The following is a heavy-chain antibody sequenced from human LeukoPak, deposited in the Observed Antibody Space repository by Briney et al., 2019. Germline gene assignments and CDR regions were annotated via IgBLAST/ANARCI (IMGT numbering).Heavy chain of an antibody. J-gene: IGHJ4*02. V-gene: IGHV4-34*01. CDR2: INHSGST. D-gene: IGHD6-19*01. Sequence: PSETLSLTCAVYGGSFSGYYWSWIRQPPGKGLEWIGEINHSGSTNYNPSLKSRVTISVDTSKNQFSLKLSSVTAADTAVYYCARSYSSGWHLDYWGQGTLVTVSS. CDR3: ARSYSSGWHLDY. CDR1: GGSFSGYY.